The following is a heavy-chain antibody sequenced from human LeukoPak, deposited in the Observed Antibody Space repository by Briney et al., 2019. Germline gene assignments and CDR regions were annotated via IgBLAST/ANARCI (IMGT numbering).Heavy chain of an antibody. CDR2: INRDGSAK. Sequence: GGSLRLSCAASGFTFSAFWMSWVRQAPGKGLEWVATINRDGSAKYYMDSEKGRFTVSRDNAKNSLYLQTNSLRAEDTAMYYCARLWGDATIYDLWGQGTLVTVSS. D-gene: IGHD5-12*01. CDR1: GFTFSAFW. J-gene: IGHJ5*02. CDR3: ARLWGDATIYDL. V-gene: IGHV3-7*01.